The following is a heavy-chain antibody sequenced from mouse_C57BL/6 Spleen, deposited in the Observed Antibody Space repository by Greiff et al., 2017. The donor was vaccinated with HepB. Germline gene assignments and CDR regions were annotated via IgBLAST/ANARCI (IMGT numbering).Heavy chain of an antibody. D-gene: IGHD1-2*01. V-gene: IGHV5S21*01. CDR1: GFTFSSYA. CDR3: TRRTTAPGYFDV. J-gene: IGHJ1*03. Sequence: EVNVVESGEGLVKPGGSLKLSCAASGFTFSSYAMSWVRQTPEKRLEWVAYISSGGDYIYYADTVKGRFTISRDNARNTLYLQMSSLKSEDTAMYYCTRRTTAPGYFDVWGTGTTVTVSS. CDR2: ISSGGDYI.